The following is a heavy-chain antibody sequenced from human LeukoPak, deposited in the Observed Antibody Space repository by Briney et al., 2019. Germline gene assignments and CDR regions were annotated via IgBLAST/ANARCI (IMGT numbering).Heavy chain of an antibody. CDR3: ARDNPYDSSGYYPDY. CDR1: GGSFSGYY. Sequence: SETLSLTCAVYGGSFSGYYWSWIRQPPGKGLEWIGEINHSGSTNYNPSLKSRVTISVDTSKNQFSLKLSSVTAADTAVYYCARDNPYDSSGYYPDYWGQGTLVTVSS. D-gene: IGHD3-22*01. CDR2: INHSGST. V-gene: IGHV4-34*01. J-gene: IGHJ4*02.